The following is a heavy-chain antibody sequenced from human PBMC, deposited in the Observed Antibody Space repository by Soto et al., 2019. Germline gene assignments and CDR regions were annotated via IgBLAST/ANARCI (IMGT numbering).Heavy chain of an antibody. J-gene: IGHJ4*02. CDR2: IRSSSSSYI. Sequence: TGGSLRLSCAASGFTFSSYSMNWVRQAPGKWLEWVSSIRSSSSSYIYYADSVKGRFTISRDNARNSLYLQMNSLRAEDTAVYYCATGVVVAAPPTRPHDYWGQGTLVTVSS. CDR1: GFTFSSYS. V-gene: IGHV3-21*01. D-gene: IGHD2-15*01. CDR3: ATGVVVAAPPTRPHDY.